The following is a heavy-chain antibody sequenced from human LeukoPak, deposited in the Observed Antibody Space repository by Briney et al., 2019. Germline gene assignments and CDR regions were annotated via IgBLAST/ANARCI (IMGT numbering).Heavy chain of an antibody. CDR1: GGSFSGYS. CDR3: ARGLLGYYSSTSCPHYMDV. D-gene: IGHD2-2*01. V-gene: IGHV4-34*01. CDR2: INHGGST. J-gene: IGHJ6*03. Sequence: SETLSLTCAVYGGSFSGYSWSWIRQPPGKGLEWIGEINHGGSTNYNPSIKSRVTISVDTSKNQFSLKLSSVTAADTAVYYCARGLLGYYSSTSCPHYMDVWGKGTTVTVSS.